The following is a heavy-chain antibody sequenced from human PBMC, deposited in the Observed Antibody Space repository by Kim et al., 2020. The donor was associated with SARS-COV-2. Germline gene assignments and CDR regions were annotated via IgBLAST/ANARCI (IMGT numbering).Heavy chain of an antibody. V-gene: IGHV3-53*01. D-gene: IGHD6-13*01. Sequence: GGSLRLSCAASGFTVSSNYMSWVRQAPGKGLEWVSVIYSGGSTYYADSVKGRFTISRDNSKNTVYLQMNSLRAEDTAVYYCARDPYSSSWSNYYYYGMDVWGQGTTVTVSS. CDR3: ARDPYSSSWSNYYYYGMDV. CDR2: IYSGGST. CDR1: GFTVSSNY. J-gene: IGHJ6*02.